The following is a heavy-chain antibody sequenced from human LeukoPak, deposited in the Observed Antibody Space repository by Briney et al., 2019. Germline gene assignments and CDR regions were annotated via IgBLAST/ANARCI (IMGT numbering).Heavy chain of an antibody. D-gene: IGHD3-10*01. J-gene: IGHJ4*02. CDR3: ARLGSYFDY. CDR1: GGSISSYY. V-gene: IGHV4-59*08. CDR2: IYYTGTT. Sequence: PSETLSLTCTVSGGSISSYYWSWIRQPPGKGLEWMGFIYYTGTTRYNPSLDSRVTISVDTSTNQFSLNLDSVTAADTAVYYCARLGSYFDYWGQGTLVTVSS.